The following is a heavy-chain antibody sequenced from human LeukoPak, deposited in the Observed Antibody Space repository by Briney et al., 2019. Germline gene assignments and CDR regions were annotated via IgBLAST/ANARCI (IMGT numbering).Heavy chain of an antibody. CDR1: GFTFSSYG. V-gene: IGHV3-30*18. J-gene: IGHJ4*02. Sequence: GGSLRLSCAASGFTFSSYGMHWVRQAPGKGLEWVAVISYDGSNKHYADSVKGRFTISRDNSKNTLYLQMNSLRAEDTAVYYCAKNYYDSSGYYLRAFDYWGQGTLVTVSS. D-gene: IGHD3-22*01. CDR2: ISYDGSNK. CDR3: AKNYYDSSGYYLRAFDY.